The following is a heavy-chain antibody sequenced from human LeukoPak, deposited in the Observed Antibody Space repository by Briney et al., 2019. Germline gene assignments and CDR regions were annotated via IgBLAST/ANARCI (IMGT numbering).Heavy chain of an antibody. J-gene: IGHJ4*02. CDR3: ARGGGLEDFDY. CDR2: TYYRSKWYN. Sequence: SQTLSLTCAISGDSVSNNRVAWNWIRQSPSRGLEWLGRTYYRSKWYNDYAVSVKSRITNNPDTSKNQFSLQLKFVTPEDTAVYYCARGGGLEDFDYWGRGTLVTVSS. CDR1: GDSVSNNRVA. D-gene: IGHD3-10*01. V-gene: IGHV6-1*01.